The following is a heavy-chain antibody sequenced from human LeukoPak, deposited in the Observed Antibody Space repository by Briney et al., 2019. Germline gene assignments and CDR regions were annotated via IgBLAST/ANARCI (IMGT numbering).Heavy chain of an antibody. CDR1: GFTFSSYV. J-gene: IGHJ4*02. V-gene: IGHV3-23*01. D-gene: IGHD6-13*01. CDR2: IGGSVGSM. Sequence: GGSLRLSCAASGFTFSSYVMSWVRQAPGKGLEWVSNIGGSVGSMFYAASVKGRFAISRDNSKKTLFLQMNNLRVEDTAVYYSAKRGNSWDLFDYWGQGTLVTVSS. CDR3: AKRGNSWDLFDY.